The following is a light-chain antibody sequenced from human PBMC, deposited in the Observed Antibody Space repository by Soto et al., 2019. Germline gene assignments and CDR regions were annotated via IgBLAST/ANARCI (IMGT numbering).Light chain of an antibody. CDR1: QSVTSNY. V-gene: IGKV3-20*01. J-gene: IGKJ2*01. Sequence: EMVLTQSPGTLSLSPGEGATLSCRASQSVTSNYLAWYQQKPGQAPRLLIYRASTRAAGVPDRFSGSGSGTDFTLTITILEPEDFAVYYCQQYGRSPLLYTFGQGTTLGVK. CDR3: QQYGRSPLLYT. CDR2: RAS.